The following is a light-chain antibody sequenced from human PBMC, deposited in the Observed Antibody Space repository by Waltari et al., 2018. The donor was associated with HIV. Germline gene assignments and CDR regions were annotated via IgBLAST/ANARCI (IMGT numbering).Light chain of an antibody. CDR3: IQRTHWSPFT. J-gene: IGKJ3*01. CDR1: QSLVSSGGNTY. V-gene: IGKV2-30*01. Sequence: VMMTQPPVSLPVTLGQPASVSCRSSQSLVSSGGNTYLTHFQQRPGQSPRRLIYKVSNRDSGVPDRFTGRGSGTEVTLKISCVAAEDVGLYCYIQRTHWSPFTFGPGTKVDIK. CDR2: KVS.